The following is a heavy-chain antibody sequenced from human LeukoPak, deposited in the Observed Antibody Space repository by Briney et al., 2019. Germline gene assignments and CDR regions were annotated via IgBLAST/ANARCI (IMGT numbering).Heavy chain of an antibody. Sequence: GGSLRLSCTASGFTFGDYAMSWVRQAPGKGLEWVGFIRSKAYGGTTDYAAPVKGRFTISRDDSKNTLYLQMNSLKTEDTAVYYCTTDLPTGMAAAAVYRDAFDIWGQGTMVTVSS. CDR1: GFTFGDYA. D-gene: IGHD6-13*01. CDR2: IRSKAYGGTT. J-gene: IGHJ3*02. CDR3: TTDLPTGMAAAAVYRDAFDI. V-gene: IGHV3-49*04.